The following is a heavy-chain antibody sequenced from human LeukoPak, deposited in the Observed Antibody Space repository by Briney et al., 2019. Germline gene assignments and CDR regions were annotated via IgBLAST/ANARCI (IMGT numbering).Heavy chain of an antibody. CDR2: INHSGST. V-gene: IGHV4-34*01. Sequence: PSETLSLTCAVHGGSISGYYWSWIRQPPGKGLEWIGEINHSGSTNYNPSLKSRVTISVDTSKNQFSLKLSSVTAADTAVYYCASGFWFGEPTDYWGQGTLVTVSS. CDR1: GGSISGYY. CDR3: ASGFWFGEPTDY. D-gene: IGHD3-10*01. J-gene: IGHJ4*02.